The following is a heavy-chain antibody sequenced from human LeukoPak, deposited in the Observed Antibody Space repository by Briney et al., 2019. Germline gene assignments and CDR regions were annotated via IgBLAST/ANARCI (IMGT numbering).Heavy chain of an antibody. CDR2: ISGSGGST. CDR3: AKGYYDSSGYYRGFDY. J-gene: IGHJ4*02. D-gene: IGHD3-22*01. V-gene: IGHV3-23*01. Sequence: AGGSLRLSCAASGFTFSSYVMSWVRQAPGKGLEWVSAISGSGGSTYHADSVKGRFTISRDNSKNTLYLQMNSLRAEDTAVYYCAKGYYDSSGYYRGFDYWGQGTLVTVSS. CDR1: GFTFSSYV.